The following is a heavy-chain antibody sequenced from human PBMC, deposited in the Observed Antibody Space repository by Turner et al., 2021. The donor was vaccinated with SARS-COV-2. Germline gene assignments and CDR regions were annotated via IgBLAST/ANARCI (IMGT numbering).Heavy chain of an antibody. CDR3: ASSSAYNNNWYLKH. CDR1: GFTVSSNY. Sequence: EVQLVESGGGLVQPGGSLSLSCAASGFTVSSNYMSWVRQAPGKGLEWVSVIYSGGSTYYADSVKGRFTISRHNSKNTLYLQMNSLRAEDTAVYYCASSSAYNNNWYLKHWGQGTLVTVSS. V-gene: IGHV3-53*04. D-gene: IGHD6-13*01. J-gene: IGHJ4*02. CDR2: IYSGGST.